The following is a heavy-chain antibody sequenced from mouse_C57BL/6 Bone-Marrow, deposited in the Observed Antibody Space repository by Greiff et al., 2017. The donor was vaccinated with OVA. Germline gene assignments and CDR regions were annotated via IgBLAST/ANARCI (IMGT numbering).Heavy chain of an antibody. J-gene: IGHJ2*01. CDR1: GFTFSSYG. D-gene: IGHD1-1*01. CDR2: ISSGGSNI. CDR3: ARHGDYGSFFDY. Sequence: EVQGVESGGDLVKPGGSLKLSCAASGFTFSSYGMSWVRQTPDKRLEWVATISSGGSNIYYPDSVKGRFTISRDNAKNTLYLQMSSLKSEDTAMYYCARHGDYGSFFDYWGQGTTLTVSS. V-gene: IGHV5-6*01.